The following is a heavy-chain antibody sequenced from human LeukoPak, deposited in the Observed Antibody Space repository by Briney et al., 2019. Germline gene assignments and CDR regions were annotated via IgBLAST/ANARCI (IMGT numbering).Heavy chain of an antibody. CDR3: ARGTYSSSSFYYYYGMDV. D-gene: IGHD6-6*01. Sequence: SVKVSCKASGGTFSSYAISWVRQAPGQGLEWMGGIIPIFGTANYAQKFQGRVTITADESTSTAYKELSSLRSEDTAVYYCARGTYSSSSFYYYYGMDVWGQGTTVTVSS. CDR2: IIPIFGTA. J-gene: IGHJ6*02. CDR1: GGTFSSYA. V-gene: IGHV1-69*13.